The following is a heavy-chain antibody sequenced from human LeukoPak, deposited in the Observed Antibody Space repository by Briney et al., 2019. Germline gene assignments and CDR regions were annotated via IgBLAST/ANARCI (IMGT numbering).Heavy chain of an antibody. D-gene: IGHD3-22*01. CDR3: ASLREGLDSSGYDFDY. CDR2: IYYGGST. Sequence: SETLSLTCTVSGGSISSGGYYWSWIRQHPGKGLEWIGYIYYGGSTYYNPSLKSRVTISVDTSKNQFSLKLSSVTAADTAVYYCASLREGLDSSGYDFDYWGQGTLVTVSS. CDR1: GGSISSGGYY. J-gene: IGHJ4*02. V-gene: IGHV4-31*03.